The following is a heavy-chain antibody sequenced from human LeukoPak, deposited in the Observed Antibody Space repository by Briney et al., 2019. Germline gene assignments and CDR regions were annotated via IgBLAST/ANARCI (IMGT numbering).Heavy chain of an antibody. D-gene: IGHD2-2*01. Sequence: GASVKVSCTASGGTFSSYAISWVRQAPGQGLEWMGWINPNSGGTNYAQKFQGRVTMTRDKSISTAYMELSRLKSDDTAVYYCATTFCSSTSCYFDYWGQGTLVTVSS. V-gene: IGHV1-2*02. CDR3: ATTFCSSTSCYFDY. CDR1: GGTFSSYA. CDR2: INPNSGGT. J-gene: IGHJ4*02.